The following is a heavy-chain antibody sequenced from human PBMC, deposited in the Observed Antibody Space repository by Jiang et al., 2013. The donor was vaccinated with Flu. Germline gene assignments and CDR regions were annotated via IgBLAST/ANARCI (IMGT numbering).Heavy chain of an antibody. Sequence: QLLESGGGLVQPGGSLRLSCAASGFTFSSYSMNWVRQAPGKGLEWVSYITSTSSTIYYTDSVKGRFTISRDNAKNLLYLQMNSLRDEDTAVYYCARDPPXGRIPFDYWGQGTLVTVSS. J-gene: IGHJ4*02. CDR2: ITSTSSTI. CDR3: ARDPPXGRIPFDY. V-gene: IGHV3-48*02. CDR1: GFTFSSYS.